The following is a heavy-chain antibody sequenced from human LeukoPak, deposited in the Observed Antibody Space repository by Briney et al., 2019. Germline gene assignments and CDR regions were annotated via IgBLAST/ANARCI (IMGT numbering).Heavy chain of an antibody. CDR1: GFTFSRYW. D-gene: IGHD3/OR15-3a*01. V-gene: IGHV3-74*01. CDR2: INSDGSST. J-gene: IGHJ3*02. CDR3: VLDLFSSFAFDI. Sequence: TGGSLRLSCAASGFTFSRYWMHWVRQAPGKGLLWVSRINSDGSSTYYADSVKGRFTTSRDNAKNALHLQMNSLTAEDTAVYYCVLDLFSSFAFDIWGQGTMVPVSS.